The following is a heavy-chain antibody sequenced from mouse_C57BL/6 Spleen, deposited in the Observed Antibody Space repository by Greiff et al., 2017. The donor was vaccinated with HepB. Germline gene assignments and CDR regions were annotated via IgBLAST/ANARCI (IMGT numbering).Heavy chain of an antibody. J-gene: IGHJ1*03. V-gene: IGHV1-42*01. CDR1: GYSFTGYY. CDR3: ARWGYYGSSYGYFDV. Sequence: EVKVVESGPELVKPGASVKISCKASGYSFTGYYMNWVKQSPEKSLEWIGEINPSTGGTTYNQKFKAKATLTVDKSSSKAYMQLKSLTSVDSAVYYCARWGYYGSSYGYFDVWGTGTTVTVSS. D-gene: IGHD1-1*01. CDR2: INPSTGGT.